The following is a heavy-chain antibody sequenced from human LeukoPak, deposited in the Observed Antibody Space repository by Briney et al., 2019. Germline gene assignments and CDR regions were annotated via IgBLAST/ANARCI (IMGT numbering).Heavy chain of an antibody. J-gene: IGHJ3*02. D-gene: IGHD3-22*01. V-gene: IGHV3-23*01. CDR3: AKWDYYDSSGYHDAFDI. Sequence: GGSPRLSCAASGFTFSSYAMSWVRQAPGKGLEWVSAISGSGGSTYYADSVKGRFTISRDNSKNTLYPQMNSLRAEDTAVYYCAKWDYYDSSGYHDAFDIWGQGTMVTVSS. CDR1: GFTFSSYA. CDR2: ISGSGGST.